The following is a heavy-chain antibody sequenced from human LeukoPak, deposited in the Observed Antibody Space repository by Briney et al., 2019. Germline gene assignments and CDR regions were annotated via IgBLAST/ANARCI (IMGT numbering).Heavy chain of an antibody. D-gene: IGHD3-22*01. V-gene: IGHV4-39*07. CDR1: GGSISSSSYY. Sequence: SETLSLTCTVSGGSISSSSYYWGWIRQPPGKGLEWIGSIYYSGSTYYNPSLKSRVTISVDTSRNQFSLKLSSVTAADTAVYYCARQARVGGYYYDSSGYFDYWGQGTLVTVSS. CDR3: ARQARVGGYYYDSSGYFDY. J-gene: IGHJ4*02. CDR2: IYYSGST.